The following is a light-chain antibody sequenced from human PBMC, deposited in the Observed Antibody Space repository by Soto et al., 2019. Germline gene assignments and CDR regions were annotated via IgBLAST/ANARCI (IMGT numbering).Light chain of an antibody. CDR3: QQYGGSPPYT. CDR1: QSVTSNY. Sequence: EIVLTQSPGTLSLSPGDRATLSCRASQSVTSNYLVWYQQKRGQAPRLLVYGASSRATGIPDRFSGNGSGTDFSLQIRRLEPEDFAIYYCQQYGGSPPYTFGQGTKLEIK. CDR2: GAS. J-gene: IGKJ2*01. V-gene: IGKV3-20*01.